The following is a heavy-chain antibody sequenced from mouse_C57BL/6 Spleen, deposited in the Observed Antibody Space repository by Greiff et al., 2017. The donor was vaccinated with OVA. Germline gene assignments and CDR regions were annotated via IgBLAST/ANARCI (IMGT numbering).Heavy chain of an antibody. CDR1: GYTFTDYN. CDR3: ASDGYDGGYFDD. CDR2: INPNNGGT. D-gene: IGHD2-2*01. Sequence: VHVKQSGPELVKPGASVKIPCKASGYTFTDYNMDWVKQSHGKSLEWIGDINPNNGGTIYNQKFKGKATLTVDKSSSTAYMELRSLTSEDTAVYYCASDGYDGGYFDDWGKGTTVTVSA. J-gene: IGHJ1*03. V-gene: IGHV1-18*01.